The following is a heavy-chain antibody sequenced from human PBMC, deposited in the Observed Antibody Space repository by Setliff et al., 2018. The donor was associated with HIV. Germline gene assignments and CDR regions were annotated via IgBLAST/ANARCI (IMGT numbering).Heavy chain of an antibody. CDR1: GASISSGGFY. J-gene: IGHJ4*02. CDR2: IHYSGTT. D-gene: IGHD3-22*01. V-gene: IGHV4-31*03. CDR3: ARVRGDDTSGHVDY. Sequence: SETLSLTCTVSGASISSGGFYWNWIRQHPGKGLEWIGYIHYSGTTYYNPSLKSRVIISVDTSKNQFSLKLSSVTAADTAVYYCARVRGDDTSGHVDYWGQGTLVTVSS.